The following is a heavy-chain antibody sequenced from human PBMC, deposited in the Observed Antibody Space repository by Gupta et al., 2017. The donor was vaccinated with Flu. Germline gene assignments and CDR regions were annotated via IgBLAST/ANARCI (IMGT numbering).Heavy chain of an antibody. CDR1: GGSISSYY. Sequence: QVQLQESGPGLVKPSETLSLTCTVSGGSISSYYWSWIRQPAGKGLEWIGRIYTSGSTNYNPSLKSRVTMSVDTSKNQFSLKLSSVTAADTAVYYCARVSPGYCSSTSCSQGGWFDPWGQGTLVTVSS. CDR2: IYTSGST. D-gene: IGHD2-2*01. J-gene: IGHJ5*02. CDR3: ARVSPGYCSSTSCSQGGWFDP. V-gene: IGHV4-4*07.